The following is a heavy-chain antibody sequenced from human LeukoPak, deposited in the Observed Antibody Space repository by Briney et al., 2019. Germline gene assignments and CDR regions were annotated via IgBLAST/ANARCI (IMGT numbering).Heavy chain of an antibody. CDR2: IYTSGST. Sequence: SQTMSLTCTVSGGSISSGSYYWSWLRQPAGKGLEWFGRIYTSGSTNYNPSLKSRVTISVDTSKNQLSLKLSSVTAADTAIYYCGSSLLCYAGPQLTSYYYLDVWGKGTTVTVSS. CDR1: GGSISSGSYY. J-gene: IGHJ6*03. V-gene: IGHV4-61*02. D-gene: IGHD3-10*01. CDR3: GSSLLCYAGPQLTSYYYLDV.